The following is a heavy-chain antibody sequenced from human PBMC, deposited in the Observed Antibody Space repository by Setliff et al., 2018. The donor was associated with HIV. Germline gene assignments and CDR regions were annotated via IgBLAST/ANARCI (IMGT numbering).Heavy chain of an antibody. CDR2: INPNSGGT. CDR3: ARPSRGVTGTTYYYYMDV. J-gene: IGHJ6*03. D-gene: IGHD1-7*01. CDR1: GYTFTGYY. V-gene: IGHV1-2*06. Sequence: GASVKVSCKASGYTFTGYYMHWVRQAPGQGLEWMGRINPNSGGTNYAQKFQGRVTMTRDTSISTAYMELSRLRSDDTAVYYCARPSRGVTGTTYYYYMDVWGKGTTVTV.